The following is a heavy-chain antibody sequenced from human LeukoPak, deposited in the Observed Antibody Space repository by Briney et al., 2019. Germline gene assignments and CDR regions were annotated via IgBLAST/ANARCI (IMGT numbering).Heavy chain of an antibody. J-gene: IGHJ5*02. Sequence: ASVKVSCKASGYTFTGYYMHWVRQAPGQGLEWMGWINPNSGGTNYAQKFQGRVTMTRDTSISTAYMELSRLRSDDTAVYYCARAYYDSSGYYYFNWFDPWGQGTLVTVSS. CDR3: ARAYYDSSGYYYFNWFDP. CDR2: INPNSGGT. D-gene: IGHD3-22*01. CDR1: GYTFTGYY. V-gene: IGHV1-2*02.